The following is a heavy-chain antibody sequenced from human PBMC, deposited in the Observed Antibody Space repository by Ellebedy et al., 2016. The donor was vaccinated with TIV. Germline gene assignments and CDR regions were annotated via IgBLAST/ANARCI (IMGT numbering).Heavy chain of an antibody. D-gene: IGHD3-10*01. J-gene: IGHJ4*02. CDR1: GYPIGSGYY. V-gene: IGHV4-38-2*01. CDR3: ARDPISGGK. Sequence: MPSETLSLTCAVPGYPIGSGYYWGWIRQAPGKGLEWIVIIFPSGTNYYNPSLRSRVTMSLDTSKNQFYLRPPSVTAADTAVYCCARDPISGGKWGQGTLVTVSS. CDR2: IFPSGTN.